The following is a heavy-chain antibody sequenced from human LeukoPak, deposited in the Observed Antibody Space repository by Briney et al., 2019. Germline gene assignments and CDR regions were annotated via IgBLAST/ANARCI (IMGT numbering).Heavy chain of an antibody. D-gene: IGHD6-13*01. Sequence: SETLSLTCAVYGGSFSGYYWSWIRQPPGKGLEWIGEINHSGSTNYNPSLKSRVTISVDTSKNQFSLKLSSVTAADTAVYYCARQDIAAAGSELWFGPWGQGTLVTVSS. V-gene: IGHV4-34*01. CDR1: GGSFSGYY. J-gene: IGHJ5*02. CDR2: INHSGST. CDR3: ARQDIAAAGSELWFGP.